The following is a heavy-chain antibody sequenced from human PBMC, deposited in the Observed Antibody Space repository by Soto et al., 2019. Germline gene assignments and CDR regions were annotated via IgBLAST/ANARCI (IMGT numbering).Heavy chain of an antibody. CDR3: AKSDCSSTSCYAVLLDY. J-gene: IGHJ4*02. V-gene: IGHV3-23*01. D-gene: IGHD2-2*01. CDR1: GFTFSSYA. Sequence: GSLRLSCAASGFTFSSYAMSWVRQAPGKGLEWVSAISGSGGSTYYADSVKCRFTISRDNSKNTLYLQMNSLRAEDTAVYYCAKSDCSSTSCYAVLLDYWGQGTLVTVSS. CDR2: ISGSGGST.